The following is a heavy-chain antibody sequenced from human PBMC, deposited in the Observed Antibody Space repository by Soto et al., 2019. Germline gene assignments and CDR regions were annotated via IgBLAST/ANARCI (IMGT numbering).Heavy chain of an antibody. D-gene: IGHD2-15*01. CDR3: ASEGVVVAAPGADYYYYGMDV. J-gene: IGHJ6*02. CDR1: GYTFTSCY. V-gene: IGHV1-46*01. Sequence: ASVKVSCKASGYTFTSCYMHWVRQAPGQGLEWMGIINPSGGSTSYAQKFQGRVTMTRDTSTSTVYMELSSLRSEDTAVYYCASEGVVVAAPGADYYYYGMDVWGQGTTVTVSS. CDR2: INPSGGST.